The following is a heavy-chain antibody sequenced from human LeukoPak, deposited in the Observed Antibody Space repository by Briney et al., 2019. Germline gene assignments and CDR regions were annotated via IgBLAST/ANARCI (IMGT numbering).Heavy chain of an antibody. V-gene: IGHV3-7*01. CDR1: GFTFSSYW. CDR3: ARDRHILTGYQLPH. D-gene: IGHD3-9*01. CDR2: IKQDGSEK. J-gene: IGHJ4*02. Sequence: PGGSLRLSCAASGFTFSSYWMSWVRQAPGKGLEWVANIKQDGSEKYYVDSVKGRFTISRDNAKNSLYLQMNSLRAEDTAVYYCARDRHILTGYQLPHWGQGTLVTVSS.